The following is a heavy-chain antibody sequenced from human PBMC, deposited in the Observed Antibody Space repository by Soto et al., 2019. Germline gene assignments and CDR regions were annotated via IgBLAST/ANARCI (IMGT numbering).Heavy chain of an antibody. CDR1: GYPFSNFD. Sequence: QVQLVQSGAEVKKPGASTKVSCRASGYPFSNFDVTWVRQAPGQGLEWMGWISTDNVNADSAQKFQGRVTMTIDRSTSTAYMALKSLRSDDTAVYFCAFGSGRLEFGGQGTQVTVSS. J-gene: IGHJ4*02. CDR2: ISTDNVNA. D-gene: IGHD3-10*01. V-gene: IGHV1-18*01. CDR3: AFGSGRLEF.